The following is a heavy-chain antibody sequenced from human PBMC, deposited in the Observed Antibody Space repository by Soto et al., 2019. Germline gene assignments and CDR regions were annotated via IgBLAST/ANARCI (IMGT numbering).Heavy chain of an antibody. J-gene: IGHJ4*02. V-gene: IGHV3-15*01. D-gene: IGHD2-15*01. CDR2: VRSKSDGGTT. CDR3: TTEAPGGSNFDY. Sequence: GGSLRLSCAASGFTFSHAWMSWVRQAPGKGLEWVGRVRSKSDGGTTDYAAPVKGRFTISRDDSKNTLYLQMNSLKTEDTAVYYCTTEAPGGSNFDYWGQGTLVTVS. CDR1: GFTFSHAW.